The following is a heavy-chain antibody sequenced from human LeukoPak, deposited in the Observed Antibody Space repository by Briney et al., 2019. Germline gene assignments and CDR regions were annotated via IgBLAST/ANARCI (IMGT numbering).Heavy chain of an antibody. CDR2: TYYRSKWYN. CDR1: GDSVSSNSAA. V-gene: IGHV6-1*01. D-gene: IGHD6-13*01. CDR3: ASSAAGRAGGFDY. J-gene: IGHJ4*02. Sequence: SQTLSLTCAISGDSVSSNSAACNWIRQSPSRGLEWLGRTYYRSKWYNDYAVSVKSRITINPDTSKNQFSLQLNSVTPEDTAVYYCASSAAGRAGGFDYWGQGTLVTVSS.